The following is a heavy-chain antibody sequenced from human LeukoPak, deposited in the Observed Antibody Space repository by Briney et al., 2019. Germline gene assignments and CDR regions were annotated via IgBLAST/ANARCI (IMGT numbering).Heavy chain of an antibody. D-gene: IGHD6-13*01. CDR2: INSDGSST. V-gene: IGHV3-74*01. CDR1: GFTFSSYW. CDR3: ASRAGYTGSWSAFDY. Sequence: GGSLRLSCGASGFTFSSYWMHWVRQAPGKGLVWVSRINSDGSSTSYADSVKGRFTISRDNAKNSLYLQMNSLRAEDTAVYYCASRAGYTGSWSAFDYWGQGTLVTVSS. J-gene: IGHJ4*02.